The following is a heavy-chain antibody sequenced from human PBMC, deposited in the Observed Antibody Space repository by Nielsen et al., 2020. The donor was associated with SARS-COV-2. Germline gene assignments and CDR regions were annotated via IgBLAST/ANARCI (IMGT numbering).Heavy chain of an antibody. V-gene: IGHV4-34*01. CDR2: INHSGST. J-gene: IGHJ4*02. D-gene: IGHD4-17*01. Sequence: WIRQPPGKGLEWIGEINHSGSTNYNPSLKSRVTISVDTSKNQFSLKLSSVTAADTAVYYCARVDYGDYAIDYWGQGTLVTVSS. CDR3: ARVDYGDYAIDY.